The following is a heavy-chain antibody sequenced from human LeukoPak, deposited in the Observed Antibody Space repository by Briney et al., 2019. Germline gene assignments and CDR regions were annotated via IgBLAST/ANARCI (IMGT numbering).Heavy chain of an antibody. D-gene: IGHD6-19*01. CDR3: ARGPLPSIAVAGTDFDY. V-gene: IGHV4-59*12. Sequence: SETLSLACTVSGGSISSYYWSWIRQPPGKGLEWIGSIYYSGSTYYNPSLKSRVTISVDTSKNQFSLKLSSVTAADTAVYYCARGPLPSIAVAGTDFDYWGQGTLVTVSS. J-gene: IGHJ4*02. CDR2: IYYSGST. CDR1: GGSISSYY.